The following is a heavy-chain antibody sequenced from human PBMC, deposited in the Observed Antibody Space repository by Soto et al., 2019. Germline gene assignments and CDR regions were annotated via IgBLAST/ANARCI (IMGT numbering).Heavy chain of an antibody. D-gene: IGHD1-1*01. CDR3: ARQRAMDY. Sequence: QVQLVQSGAEVKKPGASVKVSCKASGYTFVNYEINWVRQATGQGLEWFGWMNPHSGDTFYAQNFQGRVTMTRNTSITTAYMELNSLKSEDTAVYYCARQRAMDYWGQGTLVTVSS. CDR2: MNPHSGDT. V-gene: IGHV1-8*01. J-gene: IGHJ4*02. CDR1: GYTFVNYE.